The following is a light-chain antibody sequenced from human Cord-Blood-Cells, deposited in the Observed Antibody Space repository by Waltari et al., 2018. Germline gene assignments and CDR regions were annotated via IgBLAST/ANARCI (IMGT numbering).Light chain of an antibody. CDR3: SSYTSSSTLV. Sequence: QSALTQPASVSGSPGQSITISCTGTSSDVGGYNYVSWYQQHPGNAPKLINYEVSNRPSGVSSRYSGSKSGNTASLTISGLQAEDEADYYCSSYTSSSTLVFGGGTKLTVL. J-gene: IGLJ2*01. CDR2: EVS. V-gene: IGLV2-14*01. CDR1: SSDVGGYNY.